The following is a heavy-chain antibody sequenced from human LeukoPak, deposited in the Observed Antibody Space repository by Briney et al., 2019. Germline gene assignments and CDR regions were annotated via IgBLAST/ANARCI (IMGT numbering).Heavy chain of an antibody. CDR2: IYYSGST. CDR1: GGSISSSSYY. CDR3: ARGAGTLRFLEWLPKMYYFDY. V-gene: IGHV4-39*07. J-gene: IGHJ4*02. Sequence: PSETLSLTCTVSGGSISSSSYYWGWIRQPPGKGLEWIGSIYYSGSTYYNPSLKSRVTISVDTSKNQFSLKLSSVTAADTAVYYCARGAGTLRFLEWLPKMYYFDYWGQGTLVTVSS. D-gene: IGHD3-3*01.